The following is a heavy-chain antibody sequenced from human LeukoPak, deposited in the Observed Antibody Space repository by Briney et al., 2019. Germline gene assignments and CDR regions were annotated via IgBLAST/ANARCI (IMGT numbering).Heavy chain of an antibody. Sequence: PSQTLSLTCTVSGGSISSGGYYWSWIRQHPGKGLEWIGYIYYSGSTYYNPSLKSRISISVDTSKNQFSLKLSSVTAADTAVYYCARANEEQRLIWFDCWGQGTLVTVSS. CDR2: IYYSGST. D-gene: IGHD6-25*01. V-gene: IGHV4-31*03. J-gene: IGHJ4*02. CDR3: ARANEEQRLIWFDC. CDR1: GGSISSGGYY.